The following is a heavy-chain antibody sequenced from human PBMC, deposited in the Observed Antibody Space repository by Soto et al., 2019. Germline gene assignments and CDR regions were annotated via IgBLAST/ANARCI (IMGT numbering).Heavy chain of an antibody. V-gene: IGHV1-2*04. CDR3: ARGDTAMVAYYFDY. Sequence: ASVKVSCKASGYTFTGYYMRWVRQAPGQGLEWMGWINPNSGGTNYAQKFQGWVTMTRDTSISTAYMELSRLRSDDTAVYYCARGDTAMVAYYFDYWGQGTLVTISS. CDR2: INPNSGGT. CDR1: GYTFTGYY. D-gene: IGHD5-18*01. J-gene: IGHJ4*02.